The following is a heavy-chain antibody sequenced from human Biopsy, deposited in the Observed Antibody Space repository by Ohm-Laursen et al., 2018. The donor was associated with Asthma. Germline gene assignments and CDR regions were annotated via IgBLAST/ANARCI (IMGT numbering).Heavy chain of an antibody. CDR2: HDHEEGGT. V-gene: IGHV1-24*01. J-gene: IGHJ4*02. CDR1: GYSLTDLS. CDR3: ASDFPKDYVRYNFQF. D-gene: IGHD4-17*01. Sequence: ATVKISCKPSGYSLTDLSMHWVRQAPGQGLEWMGGHDHEEGGTVNARRFQGRVTMTEDTSTDTAYMELSSLSSDDTAVYYCASDFPKDYVRYNFQFWGQGTLVTVSS.